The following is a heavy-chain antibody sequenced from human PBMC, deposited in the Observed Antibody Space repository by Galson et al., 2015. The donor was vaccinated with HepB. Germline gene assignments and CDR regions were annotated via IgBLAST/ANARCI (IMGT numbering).Heavy chain of an antibody. Sequence: SVKVSCKASGGTFSTYAISWVRQAPGQGLEWMGGIVPIFRTANYAQKFQSRVTITADESTTTAFMELSSLRSEDTAVYYCARDVRETPVGWSGYYMGENNYGYYYYYMDVWGRGTTVTVSS. CDR3: ARDVRETPVGWSGYYMGENNYGYYYYYMDV. CDR2: IVPIFRTA. J-gene: IGHJ6*03. V-gene: IGHV1-69*13. D-gene: IGHD3-3*01. CDR1: GGTFSTYA.